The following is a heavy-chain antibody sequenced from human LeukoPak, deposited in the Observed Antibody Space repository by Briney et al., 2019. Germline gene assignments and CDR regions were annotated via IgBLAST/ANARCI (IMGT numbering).Heavy chain of an antibody. D-gene: IGHD3-10*01. CDR2: FDPEDGET. V-gene: IGHV1-24*01. CDR1: GYTLTELS. J-gene: IGHJ6*04. Sequence: GAPVKVSCKVSGYTLTELSMHWVRQAPGKGREWMGGFDPEDGETIYAQKFQGRVTMTEDTSTDTAYMELSSLRSEDTAVYYCATDRRVRGVMSHYGMDVWGKGTTVTVSS. CDR3: ATDRRVRGVMSHYGMDV.